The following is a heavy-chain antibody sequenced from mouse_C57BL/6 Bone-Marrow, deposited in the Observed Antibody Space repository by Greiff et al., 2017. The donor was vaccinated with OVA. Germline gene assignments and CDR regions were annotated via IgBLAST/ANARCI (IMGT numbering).Heavy chain of an antibody. D-gene: IGHD1-1*01. CDR2: IYPRSGNT. CDR1: GYTFTSYG. Sequence: VKLMESGAELARPGASVKLSCKASGYTFTSYGISWVKQRTGQGLEWIGEIYPRSGNTYYNEKFKGKATLTADKSSSTAYMELRSLTSEDSAVYFGARRYYGSRYYFDYWGQGTTLTVSS. V-gene: IGHV1-81*01. CDR3: ARRYYGSRYYFDY. J-gene: IGHJ2*01.